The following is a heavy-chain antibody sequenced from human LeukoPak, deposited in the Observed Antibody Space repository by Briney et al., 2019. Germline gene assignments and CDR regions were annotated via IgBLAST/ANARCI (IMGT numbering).Heavy chain of an antibody. Sequence: GGSLRLSCAASGFTFSSYGMHWVRQAPGKGLEWVAFIRYDGSNKYYADSVKGRFTISRDNSKNTLYLQMNSLRAEDTAVYYCAKGDTVVVVITPVVDYWGRGTLVTVSS. CDR1: GFTFSSYG. V-gene: IGHV3-30*02. CDR2: IRYDGSNK. CDR3: AKGDTVVVVITPVVDY. D-gene: IGHD3-22*01. J-gene: IGHJ4*02.